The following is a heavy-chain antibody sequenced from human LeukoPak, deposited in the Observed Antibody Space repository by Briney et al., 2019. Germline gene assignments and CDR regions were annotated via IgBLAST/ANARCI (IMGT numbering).Heavy chain of an antibody. J-gene: IGHJ5*02. Sequence: ASVKVSCKASGGTFSSYAIGWVRQAPGQGLEWMGRIIPILGIANYAQKFQGRVTITADKSTSTAYMELSSLRSEDTVVYYCARDRGGEYLQGRWFDPWGQGTLVTVSS. D-gene: IGHD2-15*01. CDR3: ARDRGGEYLQGRWFDP. V-gene: IGHV1-69*04. CDR1: GGTFSSYA. CDR2: IIPILGIA.